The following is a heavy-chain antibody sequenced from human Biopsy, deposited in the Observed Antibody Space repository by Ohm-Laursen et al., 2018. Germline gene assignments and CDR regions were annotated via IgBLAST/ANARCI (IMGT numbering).Heavy chain of an antibody. CDR3: ARATNSTGWHYYYFYGMDV. CDR1: GGSISSDY. D-gene: IGHD2/OR15-2a*01. CDR2: LYYSGST. J-gene: IGHJ6*02. Sequence: SVTLSLTCTVSGGSISSDYWSWIRQPPGKGLEWIGYLYYSGSTNYNPSLKSRVAISVDTSKNQFSLRLNSVTAADTAVYYCARATNSTGWHYYYFYGMDVWGQGTTVTVSS. V-gene: IGHV4-59*07.